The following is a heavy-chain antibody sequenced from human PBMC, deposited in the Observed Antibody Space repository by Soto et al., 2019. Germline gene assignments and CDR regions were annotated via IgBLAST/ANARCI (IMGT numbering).Heavy chain of an antibody. CDR3: ARGVSIRVARDKYSLDS. J-gene: IGHJ4*02. CDR1: GGSFSGYF. CDR2: INHSGIT. D-gene: IGHD6-19*01. V-gene: IGHV4-34*01. Sequence: SETLSLTCAVYGGSFSGYFWSWILQPPGKGLEWIGEINHSGITNENPSLKSRLSISVDTAKNQFSLKLTSVTAADTAVYYCARGVSIRVARDKYSLDSWGQGTLVT.